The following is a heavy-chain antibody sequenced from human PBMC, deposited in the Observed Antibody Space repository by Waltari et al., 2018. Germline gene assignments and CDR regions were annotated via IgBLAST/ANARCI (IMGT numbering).Heavy chain of an antibody. J-gene: IGHJ4*02. V-gene: IGHV4-4*02. CDR1: GDSMSSTDW. D-gene: IGHD2-15*01. CDR2: VQGSERT. Sequence: QLQLQESGPGPVKPSGTLSLTCVVSGDSMSSTDWWSLVRQSPEKGLEWIGQVQGSERTNYNPSFASRVSVSVDTSTNQFSLKVTSATVADTAVYFCARDRGRGIYLDSWGQGVLVTVSP. CDR3: ARDRGRGIYLDS.